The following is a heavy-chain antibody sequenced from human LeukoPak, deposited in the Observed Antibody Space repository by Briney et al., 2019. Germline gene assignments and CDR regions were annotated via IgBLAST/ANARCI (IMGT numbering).Heavy chain of an antibody. J-gene: IGHJ6*03. CDR1: GYTFTDYY. CDR3: ARGGPPGYYYDYYMDV. CDR2: INPNSGGT. Sequence: ASVKVSCKASGYTFTDYYLHWVRQAPGQGLEWLGWINPNSGGTNYAQKFQGRVTMTRDTSISTAYMELSRLRSDDTAVYFCARGGPPGYYYDYYMDVWGKGTTVTISS. V-gene: IGHV1-2*02.